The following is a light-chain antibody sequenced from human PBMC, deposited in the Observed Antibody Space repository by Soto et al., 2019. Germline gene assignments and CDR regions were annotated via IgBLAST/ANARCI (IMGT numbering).Light chain of an antibody. Sequence: EIVITQSPATLSVSPGERATLSCRASQSVSSNLAWYQQKPGQAPRLLIYGASTRATGIPARFSVSGSGTEFTLTISSLQSEDFAVYYCQHYNNWPYTFGQGTKLEIK. CDR2: GAS. CDR1: QSVSSN. V-gene: IGKV3-15*01. CDR3: QHYNNWPYT. J-gene: IGKJ2*01.